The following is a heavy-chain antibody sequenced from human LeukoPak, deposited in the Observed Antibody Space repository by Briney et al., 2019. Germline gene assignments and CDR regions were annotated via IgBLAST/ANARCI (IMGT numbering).Heavy chain of an antibody. J-gene: IGHJ6*02. CDR3: ARDKVRCYYDSSGFLGMDV. CDR2: ISSSSSYI. D-gene: IGHD3-22*01. CDR1: GFTFSSYS. Sequence: GSLRLSCAASGFTFSSYSMNWVRQAPGKGLEWVSSISSSSSYIYYADSMKGRFTISRDNAKNSLYLQMNSLRAEDTAVYYCARDKVRCYYDSSGFLGMDVWGQGTTVTVSS. V-gene: IGHV3-21*01.